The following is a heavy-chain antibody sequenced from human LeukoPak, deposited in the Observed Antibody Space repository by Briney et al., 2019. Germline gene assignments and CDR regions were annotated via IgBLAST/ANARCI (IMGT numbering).Heavy chain of an antibody. Sequence: GGSLRLSCAASGFTFDDYAMHWVRQAPGKGLEWVSSISSSSSYIYYADSVKGRFTISRDNAKNSLYLQMNSLRAEDTAVYYCARGPGGHWGQGTLVTVSS. J-gene: IGHJ4*02. CDR2: ISSSSSYI. D-gene: IGHD3-10*01. V-gene: IGHV3-21*01. CDR1: GFTFDDYA. CDR3: ARGPGGH.